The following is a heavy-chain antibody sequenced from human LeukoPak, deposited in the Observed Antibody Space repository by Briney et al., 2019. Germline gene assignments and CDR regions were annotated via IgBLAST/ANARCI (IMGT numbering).Heavy chain of an antibody. CDR3: AKDLRDYGDPFDY. CDR1: GFTFSSYA. D-gene: IGHD4-17*01. V-gene: IGHV3-23*01. J-gene: IGHJ4*02. Sequence: PGGSLRPSCAASGFTFSSYAMSWVRQAPGKGLEWVSAISGSGGSTYYADSVKGRFTISRGNSKNTLYLQMNSLRAEDTAVYYCAKDLRDYGDPFDYWGQGTLVTVSS. CDR2: ISGSGGST.